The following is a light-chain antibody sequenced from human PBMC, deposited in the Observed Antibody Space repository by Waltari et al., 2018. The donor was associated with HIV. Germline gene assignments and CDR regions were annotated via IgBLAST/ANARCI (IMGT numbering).Light chain of an antibody. J-gene: IGLJ3*02. CDR2: RNK. CDR1: NNNVDHQG. V-gene: IGLV10-54*04. CDR3: LAREPNLGGWV. Sequence: LTQPPSMSTVSGQTATVTCIGDNNNVDHQGAAWVQHRPGHPPKLLSHRNKNRPTGVSERSFGSRAGDPPFLAISGPQPEDESDYVCLAREPNLGGWVFGGGTHLTV.